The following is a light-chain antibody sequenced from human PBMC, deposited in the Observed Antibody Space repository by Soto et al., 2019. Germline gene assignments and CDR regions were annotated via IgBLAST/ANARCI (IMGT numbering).Light chain of an antibody. J-gene: IGLJ1*01. Sequence: QSALTQQPSASGTPGQRVTISCSGSNSNIGGNTVNWYQQLPGAAPKLLMYSNDQRPSGVPDRFSGSKFGTTASLAISGLQSEDEADYHCATWDDSLNAAVFGAGTKVTVL. CDR2: SND. CDR3: ATWDDSLNAAV. V-gene: IGLV1-44*01. CDR1: NSNIGGNT.